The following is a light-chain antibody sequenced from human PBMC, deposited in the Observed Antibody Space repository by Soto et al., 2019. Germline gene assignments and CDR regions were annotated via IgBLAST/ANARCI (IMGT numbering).Light chain of an antibody. CDR1: QSITTS. Sequence: DIQMTQSPSTLSAFVGDRVSITCRASQSITTSLAWYQQKPGKAPKVLISDASSLESGVPSRFSGSGSGTEFTLTISSLQPDDFATYYYQQYDDYPLTFGGGTKVEI. V-gene: IGKV1-5*01. CDR2: DAS. J-gene: IGKJ4*01. CDR3: QQYDDYPLT.